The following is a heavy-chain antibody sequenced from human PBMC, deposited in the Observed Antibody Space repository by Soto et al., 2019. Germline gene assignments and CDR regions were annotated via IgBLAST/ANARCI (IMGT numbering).Heavy chain of an antibody. J-gene: IGHJ5*02. CDR3: AAPARWYYFVYNWFDH. CDR2: IYYSGST. D-gene: IGHD6-13*01. V-gene: IGHV4-39*01. CDR1: GGSISSSSYY. Sequence: PSETLSLTCTVSGGSISSSSYYWGWIRQPPGKGLEWIGSIYYSGSTYYNPSLKSRVTISVDTSKNQFSLKLSSVTAADTAVYYCAAPARWYYFVYNWFDHWCQGTLVTVSS.